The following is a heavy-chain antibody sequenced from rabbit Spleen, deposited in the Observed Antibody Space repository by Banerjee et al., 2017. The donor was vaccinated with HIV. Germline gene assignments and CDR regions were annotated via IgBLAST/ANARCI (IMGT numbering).Heavy chain of an antibody. D-gene: IGHD4-1*01. CDR1: GFSFSDRDV. V-gene: IGHV1S45*01. CDR2: INTATGKA. Sequence: LVKPEGSLTLTCKASGFSFSDRDVMCWVRQAPEKGLEWIACINTATGKAVYASWAKGRFTISKTSSTTVTLQMTSLTAADTATYFCARETSSGWGIVSFYFSLWGPGTLVTVS. J-gene: IGHJ4*01. CDR3: ARETSSGWGIVSFYFSL.